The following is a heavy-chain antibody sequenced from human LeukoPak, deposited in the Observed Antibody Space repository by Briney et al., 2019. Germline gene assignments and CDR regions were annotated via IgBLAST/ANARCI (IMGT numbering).Heavy chain of an antibody. CDR2: ISYDGSNK. Sequence: PGGSLRLSCAATGFTFSSYWMHWVRQAPGKGLEWVAVISYDGSNKYYADSVKGRFTISRDNSKNTLYLQMNSLRAEDTAVYYCARDQFPEDSSGYYPLDWGQGTLVTVSS. CDR1: GFTFSSYW. D-gene: IGHD3-22*01. CDR3: ARDQFPEDSSGYYPLD. J-gene: IGHJ4*02. V-gene: IGHV3-30-3*01.